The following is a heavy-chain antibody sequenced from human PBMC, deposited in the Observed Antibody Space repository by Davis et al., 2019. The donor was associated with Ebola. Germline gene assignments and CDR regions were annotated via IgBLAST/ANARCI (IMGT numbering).Heavy chain of an antibody. CDR3: ARVYFDSSGYHYGMDV. CDR1: GYSFTHYW. D-gene: IGHD3-22*01. J-gene: IGHJ6*02. V-gene: IGHV5-51*01. Sequence: GESLKISCKGSGYSFTHYWIGWVRQMPGQGLEWMGIIYPGDSDTRYSPSFEGQVTISADKSISTANLQWSSLKASDTAVYYCARVYFDSSGYHYGMDVWGQGTTVTVSS. CDR2: IYPGDSDT.